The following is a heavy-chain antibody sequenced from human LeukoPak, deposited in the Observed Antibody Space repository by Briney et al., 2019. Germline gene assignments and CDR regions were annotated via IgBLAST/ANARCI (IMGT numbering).Heavy chain of an antibody. Sequence: GGSLRLSCAASGFTFSSYSMNWVRQAPGKGLEWVSSISSSSSYIYYADSVKGRFTTSRDNAKNSLYLQMNSLRAEDTAVYYCARDHQYSSGWYSDYWGQGTLVTVSS. CDR1: GFTFSSYS. V-gene: IGHV3-21*01. J-gene: IGHJ4*02. CDR2: ISSSSSYI. D-gene: IGHD6-19*01. CDR3: ARDHQYSSGWYSDY.